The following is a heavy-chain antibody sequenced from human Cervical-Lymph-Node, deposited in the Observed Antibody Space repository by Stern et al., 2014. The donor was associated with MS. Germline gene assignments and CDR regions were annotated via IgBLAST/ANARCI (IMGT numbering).Heavy chain of an antibody. D-gene: IGHD2-8*02. J-gene: IGHJ6*02. CDR1: GYTFTYCY. CDR2: LTPVSGNT. Sequence: QVQLVQSGAEVKKPGSSVRLSCKASGYTFTYCYLHWVRQAPGQALEWMGWLTPVSGNTDYAQKFQGRVTITRDRSMTTAHMELSSQRSEDTAMYYGVAWSRGMDFWGLGTTVTVSS. CDR3: VAWSRGMDF. V-gene: IGHV1-45*02.